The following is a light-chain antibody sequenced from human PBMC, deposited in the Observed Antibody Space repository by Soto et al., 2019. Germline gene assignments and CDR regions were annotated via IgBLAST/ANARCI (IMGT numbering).Light chain of an antibody. J-gene: IGKJ1*01. V-gene: IGKV3-20*01. CDR3: QQYHISWT. CDR2: GAF. Sequence: EIVLTQSPGTLSLSPGERATLSCRASQSVGSNYFAWYQQKPGQAPRLLIHGAFSRATGIPDRFSGSGSGTDFTLTISRLEPEDFAVDYCQQYHISWTFGQGPKVEIK. CDR1: QSVGSNY.